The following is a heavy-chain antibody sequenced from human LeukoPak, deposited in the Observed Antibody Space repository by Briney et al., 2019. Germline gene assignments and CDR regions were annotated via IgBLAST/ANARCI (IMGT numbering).Heavy chain of an antibody. CDR2: IWGGRCT. Sequence: AWSVRLSCAASGFTVSSNYMSWVRQAPRKGLEWVSVIWGGRCTLYADAVKGRFTISRDNSKNTLYLQMNRLRAEDTAVYYCARGGAVKRITILGVPPPDYWGQGTLVRVS. V-gene: IGHV3-53*01. J-gene: IGHJ4*02. CDR1: GFTVSSNY. CDR3: ARGGAVKRITILGVPPPDY. D-gene: IGHD3-3*01.